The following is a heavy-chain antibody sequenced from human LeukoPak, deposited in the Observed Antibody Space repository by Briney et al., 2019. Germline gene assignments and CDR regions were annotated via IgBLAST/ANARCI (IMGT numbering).Heavy chain of an antibody. J-gene: IGHJ4*02. CDR2: IRSKAYGGTT. D-gene: IGHD3-22*01. CDR3: TRATYYYDSSGYWFDY. V-gene: IGHV3-49*04. Sequence: SGGSLRLSCTASGFTFGDYAMSWVRQAPGKGLEWVGFIRSKAYGGTTEYAASVKGRFTISRDDSKSIAYLQMNSLKTEDTAVYYCTRATYYYDSSGYWFDYWGQGTLVTVSS. CDR1: GFTFGDYA.